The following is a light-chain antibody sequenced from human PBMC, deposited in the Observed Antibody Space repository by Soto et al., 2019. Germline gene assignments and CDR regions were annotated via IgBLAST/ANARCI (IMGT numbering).Light chain of an antibody. CDR2: GAS. J-gene: IGKJ2*01. CDR3: QQLTNYRFT. Sequence: IQLTQSPSSLSASVGDRVTITCRASQGINRFLAWYQQKPGKAPKLLIYGASTLQSGVPSRFSGSGAETDFTLTISSVEPEDFATYYCQQLTNYRFTFAQGTKLQMK. V-gene: IGKV1-9*01. CDR1: QGINRF.